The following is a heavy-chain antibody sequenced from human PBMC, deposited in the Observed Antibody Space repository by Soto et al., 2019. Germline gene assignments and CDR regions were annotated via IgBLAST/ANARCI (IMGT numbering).Heavy chain of an antibody. CDR2: IYWDDDK. V-gene: IGHV2-5*02. D-gene: IGHD4-17*01. CDR1: GFSLSTSGVG. CDR3: AHRLDYGHYRNAFDI. Sequence: QITLKESGPTLVKPTQTLTLTCTFSGFSLSTSGVGVGWIRQPPGKALEWLALIYWDDDKRYSPSLKSRLTLTKDTSKNQVVLTMTNMDPVDTATYYCAHRLDYGHYRNAFDIWGQGTMVTVSS. J-gene: IGHJ3*02.